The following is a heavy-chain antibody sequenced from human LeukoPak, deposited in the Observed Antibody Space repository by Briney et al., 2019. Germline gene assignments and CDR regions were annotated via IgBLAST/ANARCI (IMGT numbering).Heavy chain of an antibody. Sequence: GASVEVSCKASGYTFTSYGISWVRQAPGQGLEWMGWISAYNGNTNYAQKLQGRVTMTTDTSTSTAYMELRSLRSDDTAVYYCARGHRIAAAGTPDYWGQGTLVTVSS. CDR2: ISAYNGNT. V-gene: IGHV1-18*01. D-gene: IGHD6-13*01. J-gene: IGHJ4*02. CDR1: GYTFTSYG. CDR3: ARGHRIAAAGTPDY.